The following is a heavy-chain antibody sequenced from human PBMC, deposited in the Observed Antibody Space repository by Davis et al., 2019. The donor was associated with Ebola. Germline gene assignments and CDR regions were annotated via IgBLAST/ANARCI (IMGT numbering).Heavy chain of an antibody. V-gene: IGHV6-1*01. D-gene: IGHD2-15*01. CDR3: ARDRRIFVEENYYKYYGVDV. CDR1: GDSVSSNSAA. CDR2: TYYRSRWYN. Sequence: MPSETLSLTCAISGDSVSSNSAAWNWIRQSPSRGLEWLGRTYYRSRWYNDYAVSVNGRITINPDTSKNQFSLQLNSVTPEDTAVYYCARDRRIFVEENYYKYYGVDVWGKGTTVTVSS. J-gene: IGHJ6*04.